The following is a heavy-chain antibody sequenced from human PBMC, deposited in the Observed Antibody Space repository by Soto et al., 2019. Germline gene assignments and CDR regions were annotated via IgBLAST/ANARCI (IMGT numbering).Heavy chain of an antibody. Sequence: GESLKISCAATGFAFSRYSMSWVRQAPGKGLEWVSFIGTADIYYADSVKGRFTISRDNSKNMVFLLMDSLRADDTAVYYCAKDHFTGNGVLDDFDIWGQGTMVT. J-gene: IGHJ3*02. V-gene: IGHV3-23*01. D-gene: IGHD2-8*01. CDR1: GFAFSRYS. CDR2: IGTADI. CDR3: AKDHFTGNGVLDDFDI.